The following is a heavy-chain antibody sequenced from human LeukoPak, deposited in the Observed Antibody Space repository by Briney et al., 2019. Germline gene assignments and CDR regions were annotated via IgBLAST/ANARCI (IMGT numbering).Heavy chain of an antibody. CDR3: AKAMGYCSSTSCYKSLYYHYYMDV. CDR2: IWYDGSNK. D-gene: IGHD2-2*01. Sequence: GGSLSLSCAASGVSFSSYGMHWVRQAPGKGLEWVAGIWYDGSNKYYADSVKGRFTISRDNSKNTLYLQMNSLRAEDTAVYYCAKAMGYCSSTSCYKSLYYHYYMDVWGKGTTVTVSS. V-gene: IGHV3-33*06. J-gene: IGHJ6*03. CDR1: GVSFSSYG.